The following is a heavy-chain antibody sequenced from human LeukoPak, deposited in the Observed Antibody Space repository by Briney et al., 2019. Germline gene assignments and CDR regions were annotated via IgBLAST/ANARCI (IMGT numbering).Heavy chain of an antibody. D-gene: IGHD2-8*01. CDR2: IYHSGST. J-gene: IGHJ6*02. V-gene: IGHV4-30-2*01. CDR1: GGSISSGGYS. Sequence: SQTLSLTCAVSGGSISSGGYSWSWIRQPPGKGLEWIGYIYHSGSTYYNPSLKSRVTISVDRSKNQFSLKLSSVTAADTAVYYCARAPLTSYCTNGVCYGMDVWGQGTTVTVSS. CDR3: ARAPLTSYCTNGVCYGMDV.